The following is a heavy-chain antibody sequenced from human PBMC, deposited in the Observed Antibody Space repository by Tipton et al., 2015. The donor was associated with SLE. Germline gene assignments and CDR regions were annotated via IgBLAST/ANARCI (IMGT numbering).Heavy chain of an antibody. CDR3: ARETEYDYVWGSYPDI. CDR2: IYYSGST. D-gene: IGHD3-16*01. V-gene: IGHV4-59*01. J-gene: IGHJ3*02. CDR1: SGSISSYY. Sequence: TLSLTCTVSSGSISSYYWTWIRQPPGKGLEWIGYIYYSGSTNYNPSLKSRVTISVDTSKNQFSLKLSSVTAADTAVYYCARETEYDYVWGSYPDIWGQGTMVTVSS.